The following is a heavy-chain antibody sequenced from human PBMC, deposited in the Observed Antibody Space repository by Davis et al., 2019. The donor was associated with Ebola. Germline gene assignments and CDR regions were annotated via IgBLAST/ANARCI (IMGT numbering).Heavy chain of an antibody. J-gene: IGHJ6*04. V-gene: IGHV3-13*01. Sequence: GESLKIPCAASGFTFSSYDMHWVRQATGKGLEWVSAIGTAGDTYYPGSVKGRFTISRENAKNSLYLQMNCLRAGDTAVYYCARGGGLGELFSILGMDVWGKGTTVTVSS. CDR2: IGTAGDT. CDR1: GFTFSSYD. D-gene: IGHD3-10*01. CDR3: ARGGGLGELFSILGMDV.